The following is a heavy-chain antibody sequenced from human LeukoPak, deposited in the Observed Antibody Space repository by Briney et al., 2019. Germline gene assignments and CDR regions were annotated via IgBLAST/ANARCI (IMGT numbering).Heavy chain of an antibody. J-gene: IGHJ4*02. D-gene: IGHD1-26*01. CDR1: GASISSYY. CDR2: SDYNGST. CDR3: ARMPPVGGSYVY. Sequence: SETLSLTCTFSGASISSYYRRWIRPPRGKGLEWIGFSDYNGSTNYNPSLKSRVAITADTSKNQASLELSSVTAADTAVYYCARMPPVGGSYVYWGQGTLVTVSS. V-gene: IGHV4-59*08.